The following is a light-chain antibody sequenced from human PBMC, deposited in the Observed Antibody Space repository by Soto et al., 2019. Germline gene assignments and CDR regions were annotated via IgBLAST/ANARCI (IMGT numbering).Light chain of an antibody. CDR3: QQYSIYSRT. V-gene: IGKV1-5*03. CDR2: KAS. CDR1: QSIDTW. J-gene: IGKJ2*01. Sequence: DIQMTXXXXTLSASVGDRVTITCRASQSIDTWLAWYQQKPGKAPKILIYKASSLESGVPSRFSGSGSGTEFTLTISSLQPDDFATYYCQQYSIYSRTFGQGTKLEIK.